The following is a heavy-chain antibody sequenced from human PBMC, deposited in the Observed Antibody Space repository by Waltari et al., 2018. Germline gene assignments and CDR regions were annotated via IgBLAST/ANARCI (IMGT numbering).Heavy chain of an antibody. CDR1: GGSISSSY. J-gene: IGHJ4*02. CDR3: AREPFSVAGFDY. D-gene: IGHD6-19*01. Sequence: QVQLQESGPGLVKPSETLSLTCTVSGGSISSSYWRWIRQPPGKGLEWIGYIYYSGSTNYNPSLKSRVTISVDTSKNQFSLKLSSVTAADTAVYYCAREPFSVAGFDYWGQGTLVTVSS. V-gene: IGHV4-59*01. CDR2: IYYSGST.